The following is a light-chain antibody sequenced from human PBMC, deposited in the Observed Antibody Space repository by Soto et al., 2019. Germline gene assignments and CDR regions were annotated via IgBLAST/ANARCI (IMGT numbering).Light chain of an antibody. CDR2: VAS. CDR3: QQYGSSPLT. Sequence: EIVLTQSPGTLSLSPGERATLSCRASQSVSRSYLAWYQQKPGQAPRLLIYVASSRATGIPDRLSGSGSGTDFTLTIRRLEPEDFAVYYCQQYGSSPLTFGGGTKVEIK. J-gene: IGKJ4*01. CDR1: QSVSRSY. V-gene: IGKV3-20*01.